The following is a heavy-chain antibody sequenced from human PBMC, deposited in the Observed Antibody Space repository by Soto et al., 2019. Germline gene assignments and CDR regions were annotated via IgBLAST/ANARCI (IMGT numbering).Heavy chain of an antibody. V-gene: IGHV5-51*03. CDR2: ICPGDAST. CDR1: GYRFSSFC. D-gene: IGHD3-22*01. Sequence: PGGPLKMSCKISGYRFSSFCIAWVRHKPGKGLERMGIICPGDASTIYIPSFQGRLTSSVDMSILTAHLQWYDLKASDTAMYYCTRTIGAYYDNNGYPYFDYWGQGTRVTVSS. CDR3: TRTIGAYYDNNGYPYFDY. J-gene: IGHJ4*02.